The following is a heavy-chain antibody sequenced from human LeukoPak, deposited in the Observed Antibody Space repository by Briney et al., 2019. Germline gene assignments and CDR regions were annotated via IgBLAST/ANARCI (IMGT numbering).Heavy chain of an antibody. CDR2: IYYSGST. CDR3: AKKESQQPGYWYFDL. J-gene: IGHJ2*01. D-gene: IGHD6-13*01. Sequence: SETLSLTCTVSGGSISSYYWSWIRQPPGKGLEWIGYIYYSGSTSYNPSLKSRVTISVDTSKKQFSLKLSSVTAADTALYYCAKKESQQPGYWYFDLWGRGTLVTVSS. V-gene: IGHV4-59*12. CDR1: GGSISSYY.